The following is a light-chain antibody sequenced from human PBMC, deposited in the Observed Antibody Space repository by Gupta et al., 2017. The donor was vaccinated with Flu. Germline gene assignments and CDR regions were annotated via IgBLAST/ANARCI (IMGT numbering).Light chain of an antibody. V-gene: IGKV3-15*01. Sequence: ATLSVSPGERATLSCRASQSVSSNLAWYQQKPGQAPRLLIYGASTRATGNPARFSGSGYGTEFTLTISSRQSEDFAVYYCQQYNNWPPWTFGQGTKVEIK. CDR3: QQYNNWPPWT. CDR2: GAS. J-gene: IGKJ1*01. CDR1: QSVSSN.